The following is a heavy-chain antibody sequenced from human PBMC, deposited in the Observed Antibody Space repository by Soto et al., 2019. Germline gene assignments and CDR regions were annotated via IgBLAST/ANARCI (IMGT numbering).Heavy chain of an antibody. CDR2: ISAYNGNT. J-gene: IGHJ5*02. D-gene: IGHD6-19*01. Sequence: GASVKVSCKASGYAFTTYVISWVRQAPGQGLEWMGWISAYNGNTNYAQKLQGRVTMTTDTSTSTAYMELRSLRSDDTAVYYCARDGSSGSQGGNWFDPWGQGTLVTVSS. V-gene: IGHV1-18*01. CDR1: GYAFTTYV. CDR3: ARDGSSGSQGGNWFDP.